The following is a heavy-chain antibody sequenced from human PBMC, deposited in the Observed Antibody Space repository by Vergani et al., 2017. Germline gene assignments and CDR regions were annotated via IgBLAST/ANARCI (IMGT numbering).Heavy chain of an antibody. V-gene: IGHV3-21*01. CDR3: ARANSFDP. CDR2: ISSSSSYI. J-gene: IGHJ5*02. D-gene: IGHD2-21*01. CDR1: GFTLSSYS. Sequence: EVQLVESGGGLVKPGGSLRLFCAVSGFTLSSYSMNWARQAPGKGLEWVSSISSSSSYIYYAYSVKGRFTISRDNAKNSLYLQMNSLRAEDTAVYYCARANSFDPWGQGTLVTVSS.